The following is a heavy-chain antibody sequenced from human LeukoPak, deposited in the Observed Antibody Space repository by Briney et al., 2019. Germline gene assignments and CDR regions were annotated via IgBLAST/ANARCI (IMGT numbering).Heavy chain of an antibody. CDR2: IYTSGST. Sequence: SETLSLTCTVSGGSLSSGSYYWSWIRQLAGKGLEWIGRIYTSGSTNYNPSLKSRVTISVDTSKNQFSLKLSSVTAADTAVYYCARDRAHYDFWSGSSSYYYYYMDVWGKGTTVTVSS. V-gene: IGHV4-61*02. CDR3: ARDRAHYDFWSGSSSYYYYYMDV. D-gene: IGHD3-3*01. CDR1: GGSLSSGSYY. J-gene: IGHJ6*03.